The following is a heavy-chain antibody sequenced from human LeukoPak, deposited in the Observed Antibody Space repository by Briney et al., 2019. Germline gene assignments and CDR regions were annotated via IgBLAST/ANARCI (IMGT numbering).Heavy chain of an antibody. Sequence: GGSLRLSCAASGFTFSTYAMSWVRQAPGKGLEWVSAISSSGGSTYYADSVKGGLTISRDNSKNTLYLQMNSLRAEDPAVYYCAKYCGYSSSWYKLGFDYWGQGTLVTVSS. CDR3: AKYCGYSSSWYKLGFDY. CDR2: ISSSGGST. D-gene: IGHD6-13*01. V-gene: IGHV3-23*01. J-gene: IGHJ4*02. CDR1: GFTFSTYA.